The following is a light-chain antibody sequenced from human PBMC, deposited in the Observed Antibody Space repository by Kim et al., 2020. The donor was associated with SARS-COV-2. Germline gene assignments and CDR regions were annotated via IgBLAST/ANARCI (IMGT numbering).Light chain of an antibody. Sequence: SITISCTGTSSDVGGYIYVSWYQQHPGKAPKLMIYDVSNRPSGVSNRFSGSKSGNTASLTISGLQAEDEADYYCSSYTSSSTPYVFGTGTKVTVL. J-gene: IGLJ1*01. CDR1: SSDVGGYIY. CDR2: DVS. CDR3: SSYTSSSTPYV. V-gene: IGLV2-14*03.